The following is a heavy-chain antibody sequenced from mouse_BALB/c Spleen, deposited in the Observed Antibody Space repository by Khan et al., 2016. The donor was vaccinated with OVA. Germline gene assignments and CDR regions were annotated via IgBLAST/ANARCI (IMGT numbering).Heavy chain of an antibody. J-gene: IGHJ4*01. CDR1: GFSLTDYA. CDR3: AKDPPYYAMDY. CDR2: IWAGGST. Sequence: QVQLKESGPGLVAPSQSLSITCTVSGFSLTDYAVSWIRQPPGKGLEWLGVIWAGGSTYYNSALKSRLSISKDNSKSQVFLKMNSLQTDDTAMYYCAKDPPYYAMDYWGQGTSVTVSS. V-gene: IGHV2-6-5*01.